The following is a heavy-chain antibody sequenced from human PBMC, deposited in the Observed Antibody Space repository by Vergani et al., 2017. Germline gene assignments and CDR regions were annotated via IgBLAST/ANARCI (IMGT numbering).Heavy chain of an antibody. J-gene: IGHJ4*02. Sequence: QLQLQESGPGLVKPSETLSLTCTVSGGSISSSSYYWGWIRQPPGKGLEWFGSIYYSGSTYDNPSLMSRVTISVDASKNQFSLKLRSVTAADPAIYYCIRGYCSSTRCYRDHHCDYWGQGTLVTVSS. CDR3: IRGYCSSTRCYRDHHCDY. V-gene: IGHV4-39*01. CDR1: GGSISSSSYY. D-gene: IGHD2-2*02. CDR2: IYYSGST.